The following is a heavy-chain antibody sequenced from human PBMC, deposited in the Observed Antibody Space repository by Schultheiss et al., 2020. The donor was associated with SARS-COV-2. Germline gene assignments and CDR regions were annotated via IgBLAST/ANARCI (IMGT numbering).Heavy chain of an antibody. CDR3: ARHVKDIVVVPAAMLSRGYIWFDP. Sequence: SQTLSLTCAVYGGSFRGYYWSWIRQPPGKGLEWIGEINHSGSTNYNPSLKSRVTISVDTSKNQFSLKLSSVTAADTAVYYCARHVKDIVVVPAAMLSRGYIWFDPWGQGTLVTISS. D-gene: IGHD2-2*01. J-gene: IGHJ5*02. V-gene: IGHV4-34*01. CDR1: GGSFRGYY. CDR2: INHSGST.